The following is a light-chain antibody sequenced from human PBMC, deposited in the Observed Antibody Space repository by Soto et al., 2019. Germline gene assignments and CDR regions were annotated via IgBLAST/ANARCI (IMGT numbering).Light chain of an antibody. CDR2: DAS. CDR1: QSISSW. V-gene: IGKV1-5*01. J-gene: IGKJ4*01. CDR3: QQYNSYSLT. Sequence: DIQMTQSPSTLSASVGDRVTITCRASQSISSWLAWYQQKPGKAPKLLIYDASSLESGVPSRFSGSGYGTEFTLTISSLQPDDVATYYCQQYNSYSLTFGGGTKVEIK.